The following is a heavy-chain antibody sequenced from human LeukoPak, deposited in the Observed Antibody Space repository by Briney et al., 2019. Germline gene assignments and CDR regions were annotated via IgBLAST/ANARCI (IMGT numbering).Heavy chain of an antibody. Sequence: ASVKVSCKASGYTFTSYGISWVRQAPGQGLEWMGWISAYNGNTKHAQKVQGRVTMTTDTSTSTVYMELRSLRSDDTAVYYCARGLPPRGNSDSSGYYSYYFDYWGQGSLVTVSS. V-gene: IGHV1-18*01. CDR2: ISAYNGNT. J-gene: IGHJ4*02. D-gene: IGHD3-22*01. CDR3: ARGLPPRGNSDSSGYYSYYFDY. CDR1: GYTFTSYG.